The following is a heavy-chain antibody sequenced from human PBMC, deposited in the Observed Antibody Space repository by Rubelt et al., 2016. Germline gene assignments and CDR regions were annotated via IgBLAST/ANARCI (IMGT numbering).Heavy chain of an antibody. V-gene: IGHV4-38-2*02. J-gene: IGHJ2*01. CDR3: AREFGDSSSGPRWYFDL. Sequence: GLVKPSETLSLTCTVSGYSISTYYWGWIRQPPGKGLEWIASILRSGTTYYNPSLKSRVTISVATSKNQFSLKLSSVTAADTAVYYCAREFGDSSSGPRWYFDLWGRGTLVTVSS. CDR2: ILRSGTT. CDR1: GYSISTYY. D-gene: IGHD6-13*01.